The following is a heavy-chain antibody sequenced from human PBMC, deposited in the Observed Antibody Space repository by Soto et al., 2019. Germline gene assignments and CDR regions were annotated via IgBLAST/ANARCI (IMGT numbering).Heavy chain of an antibody. CDR3: ASMATIPSPLYY. CDR2: IIPIFGTA. J-gene: IGHJ4*02. V-gene: IGHV1-69*13. CDR1: GGTFSSYA. Sequence: SVKVSCKASGGTFSSYAISWVRQAPGQGLEWMGGIIPIFGTANYAQKFQGRVTITADESTSTAYMELSSLRSEDTAVYYCASMATIPSPLYYWGQGTLVTVSS. D-gene: IGHD5-12*01.